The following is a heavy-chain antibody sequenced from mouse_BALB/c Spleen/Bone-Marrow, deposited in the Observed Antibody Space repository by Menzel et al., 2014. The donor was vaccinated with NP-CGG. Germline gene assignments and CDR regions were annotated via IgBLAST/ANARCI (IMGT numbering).Heavy chain of an antibody. D-gene: IGHD1-1*01. CDR1: EFSLTSYG. Sequence: VQVVESGPGLVAPSQSLSITCTVSEFSLTSYGVSWVRQPPGKGLEWLGVIWGDGSTNYHSALISRLSISKDNSKSQVFLKLNSLQIDDTATYYCAQFITTVGALDVWGRRDHGHRLL. V-gene: IGHV2-3*01. CDR2: IWGDGST. CDR3: AQFITTVGALDV. J-gene: IGHJ1*01.